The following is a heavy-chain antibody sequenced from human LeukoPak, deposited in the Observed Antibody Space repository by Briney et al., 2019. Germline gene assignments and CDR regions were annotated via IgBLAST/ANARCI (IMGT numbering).Heavy chain of an antibody. Sequence: GGSLRLSCAASGFTFSSYAMHWVRQAPGKGLEYVSAMSSNGGSTYYANSVKGRFTISRDNSKNTLYLQMGSLRAEDMAVYYCARAGGWYWYFDLWGRGTPVTVSS. CDR2: MSSNGGST. CDR1: GFTFSSYA. J-gene: IGHJ2*01. CDR3: ARAGGWYWYFDL. V-gene: IGHV3-64*01. D-gene: IGHD6-19*01.